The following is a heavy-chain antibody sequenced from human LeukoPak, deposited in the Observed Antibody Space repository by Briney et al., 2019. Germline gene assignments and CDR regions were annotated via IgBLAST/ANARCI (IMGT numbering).Heavy chain of an antibody. CDR3: ARSKRSVLRFLEWPIPYYYYGMDV. CDR1: GYTFTTYP. CDR2: IDTNTGSP. D-gene: IGHD3-3*01. J-gene: IGHJ6*02. Sequence: GASVKVSCKASGYTFTTYPINWVRQAPGQGLEWMGWIDTNTGSPTYAQGLTGRFVFSLDTSVSTAFLQISSLKAEDTAVYYCARSKRSVLRFLEWPIPYYYYGMDVWGQGTTVTVSS. V-gene: IGHV7-4-1*02.